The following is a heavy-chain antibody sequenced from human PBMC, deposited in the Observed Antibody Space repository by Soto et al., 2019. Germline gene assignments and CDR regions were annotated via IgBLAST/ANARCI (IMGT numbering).Heavy chain of an antibody. CDR3: AREAPGYCTNGVCYQGYFDY. V-gene: IGHV3-33*01. CDR2: IWYDGSNK. J-gene: IGHJ4*02. CDR1: GFTFSSYG. Sequence: GGSLRLSCAASGFTFSSYGMHWFRQAPGKGLEWVAVIWYDGSNKYYADSVKGRFTISRDNSKNTLYLQMNSLRAEDTAVYYCAREAPGYCTNGVCYQGYFDYWGQGTLVTVSS. D-gene: IGHD2-8*01.